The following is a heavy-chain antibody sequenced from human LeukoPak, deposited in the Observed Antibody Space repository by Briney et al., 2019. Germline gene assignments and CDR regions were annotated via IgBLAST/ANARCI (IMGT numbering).Heavy chain of an antibody. D-gene: IGHD6-13*01. Sequence: ASVKVSCKAPGYTFTSYDINWVRQATGQGLEWMGWMNPNSGNTGYAQKFQGRVTMTRNTSISTAYMELSSLRSEDTAVYYCARFDDSSPNYYYYGMDVWGQGTTVTVSS. J-gene: IGHJ6*02. V-gene: IGHV1-8*01. CDR1: GYTFTSYD. CDR2: MNPNSGNT. CDR3: ARFDDSSPNYYYYGMDV.